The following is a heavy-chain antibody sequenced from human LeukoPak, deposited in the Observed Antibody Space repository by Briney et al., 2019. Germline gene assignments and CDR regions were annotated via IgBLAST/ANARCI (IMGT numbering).Heavy chain of an antibody. J-gene: IGHJ6*03. Sequence: PSETLSLTCAVYGGSFSGYYWGWIRQPPGKGLEWVANVYRDGNTYYSPSLESRVTISVDTSKNQFSLRLSSVTAADTAVYYCARLAALRGFYYYMDVWGKGATVTVSS. CDR2: VYRDGNT. D-gene: IGHD6-6*01. CDR3: ARLAALRGFYYYMDV. V-gene: IGHV4-34*01. CDR1: GGSFSGYY.